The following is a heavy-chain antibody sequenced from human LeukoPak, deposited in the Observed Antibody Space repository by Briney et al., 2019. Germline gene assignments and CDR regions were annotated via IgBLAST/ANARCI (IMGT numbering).Heavy chain of an antibody. D-gene: IGHD3-22*01. CDR2: ISGSGGST. J-gene: IGHJ5*02. Sequence: GGSLRLSCAASGFTFSSYAMSWVRQAPGKGLEWVSAISGSGGSTYHADSVKGRLTISRDNSKNTLYLQMNSLRAEDTAVYYCAKAFDYYDSSGYPYNWFDPWGQGTLVTVSS. CDR1: GFTFSSYA. V-gene: IGHV3-23*01. CDR3: AKAFDYYDSSGYPYNWFDP.